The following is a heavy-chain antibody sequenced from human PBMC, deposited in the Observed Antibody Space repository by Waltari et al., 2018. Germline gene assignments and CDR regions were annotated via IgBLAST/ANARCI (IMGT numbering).Heavy chain of an antibody. J-gene: IGHJ4*02. CDR1: GFRVSHNY. CDR3: ARAGLGSPSQWLQLFDS. CDR2: IHAGGNT. D-gene: IGHD5-12*01. Sequence: EVQLVESGGGLIQPGGSLRLSCEASGFRVSHNYMSWVRQAPGKGLEWVSVIHAGGNTYYGDSVKGRFTISRDISKNTVYLQMNSLTVEDSAMYYCARAGLGSPSQWLQLFDSWGQGTLVTVSS. V-gene: IGHV3-53*01.